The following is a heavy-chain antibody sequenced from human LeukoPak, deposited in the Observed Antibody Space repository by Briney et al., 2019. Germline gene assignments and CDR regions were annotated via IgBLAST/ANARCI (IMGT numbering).Heavy chain of an antibody. J-gene: IGHJ5*02. Sequence: SQTLSLTCAVSGGSISSGGYSWSWIRQPPGKGLEWIGYIYHSGSTYYNPSLKSRVTISVDRSKNQFSLKLSSVTAADTAVYYYARARVVVAATFRANWFDPWGQGTLVTVSS. V-gene: IGHV4-30-2*01. CDR1: GGSISSGGYS. CDR2: IYHSGST. D-gene: IGHD2-15*01. CDR3: ARARVVVAATFRANWFDP.